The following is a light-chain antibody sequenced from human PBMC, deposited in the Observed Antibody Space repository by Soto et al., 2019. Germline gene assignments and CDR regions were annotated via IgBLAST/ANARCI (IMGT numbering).Light chain of an antibody. J-gene: IGKJ4*01. Sequence: DVVVTQSPLSLPVTPGEAASISCRSGESLLNSNGYNYLHRYLQRPGQSPQLLIYLGSNRTSGVPDRFSGSVSGTDFTLKISRVEAEDVGVYYCIQGLRPPPSCGGGTRVEIK. CDR3: IQGLRPPPS. V-gene: IGKV2-28*01. CDR1: ESLLNSNGYNY. CDR2: LGS.